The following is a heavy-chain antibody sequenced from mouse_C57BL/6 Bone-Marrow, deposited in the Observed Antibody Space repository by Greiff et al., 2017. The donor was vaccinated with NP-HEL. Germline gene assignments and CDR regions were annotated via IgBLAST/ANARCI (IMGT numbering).Heavy chain of an antibody. CDR1: GYSITSDY. D-gene: IGHD1-1*01. V-gene: IGHV3-8*01. Sequence: EVKVVESGPGLAKPSQTLSLTCSVTGYSITSDYWNWIRKFPGNKLEYMGYISYSGSTYYNPSLKSRISITRDTSKNQYYLQLNSVTTEDTATYYCARSPYYGSSYDYAMDYWGQGTSVTVSS. J-gene: IGHJ4*01. CDR3: ARSPYYGSSYDYAMDY. CDR2: ISYSGST.